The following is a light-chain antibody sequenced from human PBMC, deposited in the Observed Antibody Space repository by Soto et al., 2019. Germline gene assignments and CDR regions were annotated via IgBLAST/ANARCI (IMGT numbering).Light chain of an antibody. CDR2: GAS. Sequence: EIVLTQSPATLSLSPGERATLSCRTSQSVSKYFAWYQQKPGQAPRLLIYGASTRATGIPARFSGSGSGTEFTLTISSLQSEDFAVYYCQQYNNWPPITFGQGTRLEIK. CDR1: QSVSKY. V-gene: IGKV3-15*01. CDR3: QQYNNWPPIT. J-gene: IGKJ5*01.